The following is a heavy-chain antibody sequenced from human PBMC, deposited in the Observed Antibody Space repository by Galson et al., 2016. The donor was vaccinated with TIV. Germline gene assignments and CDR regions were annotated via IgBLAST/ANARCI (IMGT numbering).Heavy chain of an antibody. CDR2: ISYDGTNR. V-gene: IGHV3-30-3*01. J-gene: IGHJ6*02. Sequence: SLRLSCAASGFSFSRNAMHWVRQTPGRGLEWVAVISYDGTNRYYADSVKGRLTVSRDNSRNTVYLQMNSVRTEDTALYYCATSTVGENIYYYGVDVWGQGTPVTVSS. CDR1: GFSFSRNA. D-gene: IGHD1-26*01. CDR3: ATSTVGENIYYYGVDV.